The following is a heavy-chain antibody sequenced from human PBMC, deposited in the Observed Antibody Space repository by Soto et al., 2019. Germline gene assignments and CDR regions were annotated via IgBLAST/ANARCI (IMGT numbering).Heavy chain of an antibody. J-gene: IGHJ4*02. Sequence: GGSLRLSCAASGFTFSSYWMSWVRQAPGKGLEWVANIKQDGSEKYYVDSVKGRFTISRDNAKNSLYLQMNSLRAEDTAVCYCARDTEDLYYYFDYWGQGTLVTVSS. CDR2: IKQDGSEK. D-gene: IGHD3-16*01. CDR3: ARDTEDLYYYFDY. CDR1: GFTFSSYW. V-gene: IGHV3-7*01.